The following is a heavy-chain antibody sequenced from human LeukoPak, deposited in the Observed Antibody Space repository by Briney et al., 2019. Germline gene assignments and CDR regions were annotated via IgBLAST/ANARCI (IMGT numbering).Heavy chain of an antibody. Sequence: SETLSLTCTVSGGSISSGDYYWSWIRQPPGKGLEWIGYIYYSGSTYYNPSLKSRVTISVDTSKNQFSLKLSSVTAADTAVYYCALGGSYYIGAFDIWGQGTMVTVSS. J-gene: IGHJ3*02. CDR1: GGSISSGDYY. CDR3: ALGGSYYIGAFDI. CDR2: IYYSGST. D-gene: IGHD1-26*01. V-gene: IGHV4-30-4*08.